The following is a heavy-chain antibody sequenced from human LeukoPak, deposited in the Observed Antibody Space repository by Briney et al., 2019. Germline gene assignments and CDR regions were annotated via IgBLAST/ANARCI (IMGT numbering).Heavy chain of an antibody. V-gene: IGHV3-23*01. Sequence: GGSLRLSCAGSGFIFSRLAMTRVRQAPGKGLEWVSSISGSGGSTYYADSVKGRFTISRDNSKNTLYLQMNSLRAEDTAVYYCARAGIAAAAPNWGQGTLVTVSS. CDR2: ISGSGGST. J-gene: IGHJ4*02. CDR3: ARAGIAAAAPN. D-gene: IGHD6-13*01. CDR1: GFIFSRLA.